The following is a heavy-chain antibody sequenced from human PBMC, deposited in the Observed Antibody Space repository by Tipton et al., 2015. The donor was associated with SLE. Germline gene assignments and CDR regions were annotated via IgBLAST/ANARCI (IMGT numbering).Heavy chain of an antibody. Sequence: TLSLTCTVSGGSISSFHWSWIRQPPGKGLEWIGYIYYSGSTNYNPSLKSRVTISVDTSKNQFSLKLSSVTAADTAVYYCARVPWDYYDSSGSKGWFDPWGQGTLVTVSS. CDR2: IYYSGST. CDR3: ARVPWDYYDSSGSKGWFDP. CDR1: GGSISSFH. V-gene: IGHV4-59*01. D-gene: IGHD3-22*01. J-gene: IGHJ5*02.